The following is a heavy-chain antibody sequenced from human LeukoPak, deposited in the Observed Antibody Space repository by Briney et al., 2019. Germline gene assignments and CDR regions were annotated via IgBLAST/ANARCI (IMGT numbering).Heavy chain of an antibody. D-gene: IGHD4-17*01. CDR2: IYYSGST. CDR3: PRHRTKTYGDSTNWFDP. CDR1: GGSISSYY. V-gene: IGHV4-59*08. Sequence: SETLSLTCTVSGGSISSYYWSWIRQPPGKGLEWIGYIYYSGSTNYNPSLKSRVTISVDTSKNQFSLKLSSVTAADTAVYYCPRHRTKTYGDSTNWFDPWGQGTLVTVSS. J-gene: IGHJ5*02.